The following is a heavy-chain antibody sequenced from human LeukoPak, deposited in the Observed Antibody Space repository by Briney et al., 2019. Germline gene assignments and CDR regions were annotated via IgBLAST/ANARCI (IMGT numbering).Heavy chain of an antibody. V-gene: IGHV3-33*01. D-gene: IGHD1-26*01. J-gene: IGHJ4*02. Sequence: AGPTLVLSCTASGFTISSYDMHWVRQAPGKGLEWVAVIWYDGSNRYYADSVKGRFTISRDNSKNTLYLQLNSLRAEDTAVYYCARGKREVLNTRVFDYWGQGTLVTVSS. CDR3: ARGKREVLNTRVFDY. CDR1: GFTISSYD. CDR2: IWYDGSNR.